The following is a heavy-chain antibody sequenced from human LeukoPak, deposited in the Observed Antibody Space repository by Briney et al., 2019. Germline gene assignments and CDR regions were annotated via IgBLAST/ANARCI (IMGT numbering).Heavy chain of an antibody. CDR2: IRYSGNT. V-gene: IGHV4-39*01. D-gene: IGHD4-23*01. CDR1: GDSIISSRYY. J-gene: IGHJ4*02. Sequence: SETLSLTCTVSGDSIISSRYYWGWLRQPPGKGLEWIASIRYSGNTFYNPSFKSRVTISVDTSNNQLSLRLSSVTAADAAVYYCARLRDGRWLLEYWGQGTLVTVSS. CDR3: ARLRDGRWLLEY.